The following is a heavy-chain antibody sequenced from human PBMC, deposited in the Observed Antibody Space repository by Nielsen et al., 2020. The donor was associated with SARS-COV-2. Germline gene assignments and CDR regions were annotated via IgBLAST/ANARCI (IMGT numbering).Heavy chain of an antibody. CDR3: ARERFGGGMDV. CDR1: GFTFSSYG. D-gene: IGHD3-16*01. V-gene: IGHV3-9*01. CDR2: ISWNSGSI. Sequence: GGSLRLSCAASGFTFSSYGMHWVRQAPGKGLEWVSGISWNSGSIGYADSVKGRFTISRDNAKNSLYLQMNSLRAEDTALYYCARERFGGGMDVWGQGTTVTVSS. J-gene: IGHJ6*02.